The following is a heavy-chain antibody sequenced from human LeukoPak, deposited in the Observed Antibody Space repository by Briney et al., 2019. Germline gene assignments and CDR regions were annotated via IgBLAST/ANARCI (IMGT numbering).Heavy chain of an antibody. Sequence: GGSLRLSCADSGFTLSSFEMNWVRQAPGKGLEWVSSISSSGSAIYYADSVKGRFTISRDNARNSLYLQMNSLRAEDTAVYYCAREPYSAGMDVWGQGTTVTVSS. J-gene: IGHJ6*02. CDR2: ISSSGSAI. CDR1: GFTLSSFE. D-gene: IGHD2-21*01. V-gene: IGHV3-48*03. CDR3: AREPYSAGMDV.